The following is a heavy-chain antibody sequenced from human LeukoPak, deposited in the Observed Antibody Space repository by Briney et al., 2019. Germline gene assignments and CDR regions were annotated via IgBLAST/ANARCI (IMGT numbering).Heavy chain of an antibody. V-gene: IGHV3-9*01. J-gene: IGHJ4*02. Sequence: PGRSLRLSCAASGFTFDDYAMHWVRQAPGKGLEWVSGISWNSGSIGYADSVKGRFTISRDNAKNSLYLQMNSLRAEDTALYYCAKDTSARFLEWLFDYWGQGTLVTVSS. CDR3: AKDTSARFLEWLFDY. CDR1: GFTFDDYA. D-gene: IGHD3-3*01. CDR2: ISWNSGSI.